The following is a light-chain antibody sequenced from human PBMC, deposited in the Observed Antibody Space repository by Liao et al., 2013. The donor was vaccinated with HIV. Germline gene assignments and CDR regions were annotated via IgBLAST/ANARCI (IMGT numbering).Light chain of an antibody. V-gene: IGLV3-1*01. CDR1: KLGNKY. CDR3: QAWDSSTAEV. Sequence: SYELTQPPSVSVSPGQTATITCSGDKLGNKYVCWYQQKAGQSPVLVIYQDNKRHSGIPERFSGSNSGNTATLTISGTQATDEAVYYCQAWDSSTAEVFGGGTKLTVL. J-gene: IGLJ2*01. CDR2: QDN.